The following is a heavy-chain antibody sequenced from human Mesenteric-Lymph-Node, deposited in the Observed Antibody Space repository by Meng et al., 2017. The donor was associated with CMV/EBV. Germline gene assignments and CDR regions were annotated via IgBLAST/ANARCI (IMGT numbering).Heavy chain of an antibody. CDR2: IKCDGSEK. D-gene: IGHD6-13*01. CDR3: ARAAGPFDY. Sequence: GGSLRLSCAASEFTFSSSCMHWVCQAPEKGLEWVADIKCDGSEKYYVDSVKGRLTISRDNAKNSLYLQMNSLRADDTAVYYCARAAGPFDYWGQGTPVTVSS. J-gene: IGHJ4*02. V-gene: IGHV3-52*01. CDR1: EFTFSSSC.